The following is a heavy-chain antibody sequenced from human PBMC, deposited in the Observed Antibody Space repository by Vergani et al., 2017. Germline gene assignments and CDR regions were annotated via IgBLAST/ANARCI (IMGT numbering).Heavy chain of an antibody. V-gene: IGHV4-59*01. CDR3: ARVYYDFWSGYYTGPPNDYYYYYMDV. J-gene: IGHJ6*03. D-gene: IGHD3-3*01. Sequence: QLHLQESGPGLVKPSETLSLTCTVSGGSISSYYWSWIRQPPGKGLEWIGYIYYSGSTNYNPSLKSRVTISVDTSKNQFSLKLSSVTAADTAVYYCARVYYDFWSGYYTGPPNDYYYYYMDVWGKGTTVTVSS. CDR1: GGSISSYY. CDR2: IYYSGST.